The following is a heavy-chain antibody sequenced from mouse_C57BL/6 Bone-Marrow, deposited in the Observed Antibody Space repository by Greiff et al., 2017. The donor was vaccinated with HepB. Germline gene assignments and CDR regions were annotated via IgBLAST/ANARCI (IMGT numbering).Heavy chain of an antibody. Sequence: EVKLQESGAELVRPGASVKLSCTASGFNIKDDYMHWVKQRPEQGLEWIGWIDPENGDTEYASKFQGKATLTADTSSNTAYLQLSSLKSEDPAVYYCIAFYSNDAMDYWGQGTSVTVSS. CDR2: IDPENGDT. CDR1: GFNIKDDY. CDR3: IAFYSNDAMDY. J-gene: IGHJ4*01. D-gene: IGHD2-5*01. V-gene: IGHV14-4*01.